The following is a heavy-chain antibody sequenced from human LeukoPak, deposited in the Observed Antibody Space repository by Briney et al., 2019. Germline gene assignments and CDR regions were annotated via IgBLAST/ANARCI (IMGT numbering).Heavy chain of an antibody. CDR2: IFYSGST. Sequence: SETPPLTCTVSGGSISSSSFHWGWIRQPPGKGLEWIGTIFYSGSTYYNPSLKSRVTMSVDTSKNQFSLKLSSVTAADTAVYYCARQGYISGQGFRNNWFDPWGQGSLVTVSS. CDR3: ARQGYISGQGFRNNWFDP. J-gene: IGHJ5*02. V-gene: IGHV4-39*01. CDR1: GGSISSSSFH. D-gene: IGHD6-19*01.